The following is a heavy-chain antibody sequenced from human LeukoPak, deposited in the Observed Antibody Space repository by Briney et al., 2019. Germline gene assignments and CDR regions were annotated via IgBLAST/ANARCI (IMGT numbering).Heavy chain of an antibody. CDR2: IYYSGST. J-gene: IGHJ6*03. CDR3: ARVRGSSGSYEYYHYMDV. Sequence: PSETLSLTCTVSGGSISSYYWSWIRQPPGKGLEWIGYIYYSGSTNYNPSLESRVTISVDTSKKQFSLKLSSVTAADTAVYYCARVRGSSGSYEYYHYMDVWGKGTTVTVSS. CDR1: GGSISSYY. D-gene: IGHD1-26*01. V-gene: IGHV4-59*12.